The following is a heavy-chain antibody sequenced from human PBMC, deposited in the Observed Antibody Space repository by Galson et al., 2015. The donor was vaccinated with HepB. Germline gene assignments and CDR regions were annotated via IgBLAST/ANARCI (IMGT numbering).Heavy chain of an antibody. CDR1: GFTFSSYG. CDR2: ISYDGSNK. CDR3: AKDFHLRGRRYYDFWSGPRGWFDP. V-gene: IGHV3-30*18. D-gene: IGHD3-3*01. Sequence: SLRLSCAASGFTFSSYGMHWVRQAPGKGLEWVAVISYDGSNKYYADSVKGRFTISRDNSKNTLYLQMNSLRAEDTAVYYCAKDFHLRGRRYYDFWSGPRGWFDPWGQGTLVTVPS. J-gene: IGHJ5*02.